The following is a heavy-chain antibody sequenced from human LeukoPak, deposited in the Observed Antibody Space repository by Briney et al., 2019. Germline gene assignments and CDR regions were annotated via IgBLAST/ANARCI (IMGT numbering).Heavy chain of an antibody. J-gene: IGHJ6*04. D-gene: IGHD6-19*01. CDR1: GFTFSSYG. CDR3: AKDRASSGWYGSYYYYGMDV. Sequence: PGRSLRLSCAASGFTFSSYGMHWVRQAPGKGLEWVAVISYDGSNKYYADSVKGRFTISRDNSKNTLYLQMNGLRAEDTAVYYCAKDRASSGWYGSYYYYGMDVWGKGTTVTVSS. V-gene: IGHV3-30*18. CDR2: ISYDGSNK.